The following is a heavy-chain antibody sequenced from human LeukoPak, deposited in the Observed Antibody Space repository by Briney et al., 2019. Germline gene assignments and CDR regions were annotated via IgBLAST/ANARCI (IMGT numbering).Heavy chain of an antibody. J-gene: IGHJ4*02. V-gene: IGHV1-24*01. Sequence: ASVKVSCKVSGYTLTELSMHWVRQAPGKGLEWMGGFDPEDGETIYAQKFQGRVTMTRDTSTSTVYMELSSLRSEDTAVYYCARLGGYSYGHDFDYWGQGTLVTVSS. D-gene: IGHD5-18*01. CDR1: GYTLTELS. CDR2: FDPEDGET. CDR3: ARLGGYSYGHDFDY.